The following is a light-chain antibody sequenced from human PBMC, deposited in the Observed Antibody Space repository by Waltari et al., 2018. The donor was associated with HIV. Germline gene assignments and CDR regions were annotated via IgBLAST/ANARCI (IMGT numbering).Light chain of an antibody. CDR3: QQYNNRLT. Sequence: EIMMTQSPATLSVSPGDRATLSCRASQSIANNLAWYQQKPGQTPRLLIYGATIRATGIPAKFSGSGSVTEFNLTITILQSEDSAVYYCQQYNNRLTFGGGTKVEIK. V-gene: IGKV3D-15*03. CDR1: QSIANN. J-gene: IGKJ4*01. CDR2: GAT.